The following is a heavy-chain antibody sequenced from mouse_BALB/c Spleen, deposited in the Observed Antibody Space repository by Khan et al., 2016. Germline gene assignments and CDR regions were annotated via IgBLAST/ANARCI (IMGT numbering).Heavy chain of an antibody. J-gene: IGHJ2*01. CDR1: GYTFTSYY. CDR2: IYPGNVNT. Sequence: QIQLVQSGPELVKPGASVRISCKASGYTFTSYYIHWVKQRPGQGLEWIGWIYPGNVNTKYNEKFKGKATLTADKSSSTAYMQLSSLTSEDSAVXFCARGEFRRGFYCDYWGQGTTLTVSS. CDR3: ARGEFRRGFYCDY. V-gene: IGHV1S56*01.